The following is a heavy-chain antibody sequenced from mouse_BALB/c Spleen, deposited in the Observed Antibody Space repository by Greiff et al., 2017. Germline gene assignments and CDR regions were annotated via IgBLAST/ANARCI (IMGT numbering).Heavy chain of an antibody. CDR3: ARWFYYAMDY. D-gene: IGHD2-2*01. CDR1: GFAFSSYD. V-gene: IGHV5-12-1*01. CDR2: ISSGGGST. Sequence: EVMLVESGGGLVKPGGSLKLSCAASGFAFSSYDMSWVRQTPEKRLEWVAYISSGGGSTYYPDTVKGRFTISRDNAKNTLYLQMSSLKSEDTAMYYCARWFYYAMDYWGQGTSVTVSS. J-gene: IGHJ4*01.